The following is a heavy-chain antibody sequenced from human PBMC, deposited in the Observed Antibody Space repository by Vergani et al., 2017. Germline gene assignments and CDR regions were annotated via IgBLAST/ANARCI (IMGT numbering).Heavy chain of an antibody. CDR1: GGTFSSYT. CDR3: ARDVLGATLSYFDY. V-gene: IGHV1-69*08. Sequence: QVQLVQSGAEVKKPGSSVKVSCKASGGTFSSYTISWVRQAPGQGLEWMGRIIPILGIANYAQKFQGRVTITADKSTSAAYMELSRLRSEDTAVYYCARDVLGATLSYFDYWGQGTLVTVSS. J-gene: IGHJ4*02. CDR2: IIPILGIA. D-gene: IGHD1-26*01.